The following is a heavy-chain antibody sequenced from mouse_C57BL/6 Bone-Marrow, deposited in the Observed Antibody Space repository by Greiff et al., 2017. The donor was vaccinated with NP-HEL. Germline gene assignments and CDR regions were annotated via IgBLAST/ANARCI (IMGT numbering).Heavy chain of an antibody. CDR3: TTGGYYAMDY. J-gene: IGHJ4*01. CDR1: GFTIKDDY. V-gene: IGHV14-4*01. CDR2: IDPENGDT. Sequence: EVKLQESGAELVRPGASVKLSCTASGFTIKDDYMHWVKQRPEQGLEWIGWIDPENGDTEYASKFQGKATITADTSSNTAYLQLSSLTSEDTAVYYCTTGGYYAMDYWGQGTSVTVSS.